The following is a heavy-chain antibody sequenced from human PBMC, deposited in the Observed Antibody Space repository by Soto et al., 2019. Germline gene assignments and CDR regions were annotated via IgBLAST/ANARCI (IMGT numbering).Heavy chain of an antibody. D-gene: IGHD6-13*01. CDR2: IKQDGSEK. Sequence: GGSLRLSCAASGFTFSSYWMSWVRQAPGKGLEWVANIKQDGSEKYYVDSVKGRFTISRDNAKNSLYLQMNSLRAEDTAVYYCARVIVAAAPLAMDVWGKGTTVTVSS. V-gene: IGHV3-7*01. J-gene: IGHJ6*03. CDR1: GFTFSSYW. CDR3: ARVIVAAAPLAMDV.